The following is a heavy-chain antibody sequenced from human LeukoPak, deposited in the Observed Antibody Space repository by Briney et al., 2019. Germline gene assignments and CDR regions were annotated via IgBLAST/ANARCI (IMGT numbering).Heavy chain of an antibody. CDR1: GFTFTTYS. CDR3: ARQNEQRLIVGTNWFDP. V-gene: IGHV3-48*02. Sequence: GGSLRLSCAASGFTFTTYSMNWVRQAPGKGLEWVSYISTSSSTIYYAGSVKGRFTISRDNAENSLYLQMDSLRDEDTAVYYCARQNEQRLIVGTNWFDPWGQGTLVTVSS. CDR2: ISTSSSTI. D-gene: IGHD6-25*01. J-gene: IGHJ5*02.